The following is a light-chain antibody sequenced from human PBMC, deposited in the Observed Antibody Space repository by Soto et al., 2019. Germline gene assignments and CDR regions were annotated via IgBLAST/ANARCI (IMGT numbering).Light chain of an antibody. CDR2: EVT. J-gene: IGLJ2*01. Sequence: QSALTQPASVSGSPGQSITISCTGTSSDIGGYNYVSWYQQHPGKAPKLMIYEVTNRPSGVSHRFSGSKSGNTASLTISGLQAEDEADYACSSYTSSNTLVFGGGTQLTVL. CDR1: SSDIGGYNY. CDR3: SSYTSSNTLV. V-gene: IGLV2-14*01.